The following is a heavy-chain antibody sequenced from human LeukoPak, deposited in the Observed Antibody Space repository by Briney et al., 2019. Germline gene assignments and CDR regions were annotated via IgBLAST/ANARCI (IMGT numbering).Heavy chain of an antibody. CDR1: GFTFSNSA. D-gene: IGHD2-15*01. V-gene: IGHV3-23*01. J-gene: IGHJ4*02. CDR3: AKQIGYCSDGSCYFTS. CDR2: IGSSGANT. Sequence: GGSLRLPCAASGFTFSNSAMSWVRQATGKGLEWVSAIGSSGANTYYADSVKGRFTISRDNSKNTLYLQMNSLRAEDTAVYYCAKQIGYCSDGSCYFTSWGQGTLVTVSS.